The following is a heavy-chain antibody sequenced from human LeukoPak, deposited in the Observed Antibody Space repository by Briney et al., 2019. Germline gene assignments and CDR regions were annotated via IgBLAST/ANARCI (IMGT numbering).Heavy chain of an antibody. CDR2: IYPRDSDT. CDR1: GYIFTNYW. CDR3: ARRQYSGYDFDY. V-gene: IGHV5-51*01. D-gene: IGHD5-12*01. Sequence: GESLKISCKGSGYIFTNYWIGWVRPLPGKGLEWMGIIYPRDSDTRYSPPFQGQVTVSADKSISTAYLQWSSLEASDTAMYYCARRQYSGYDFDYWGQGTLVTVSS. J-gene: IGHJ4*02.